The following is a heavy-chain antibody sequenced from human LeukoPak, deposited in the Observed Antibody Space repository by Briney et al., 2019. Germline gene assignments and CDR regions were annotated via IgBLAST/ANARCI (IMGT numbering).Heavy chain of an antibody. CDR1: GYTITGYY. J-gene: IGHJ6*02. D-gene: IGHD2-15*01. V-gene: IGHV1-2*02. CDR2: INPNSGGT. CDR3: ARSSRAAPTTYYYYYGMDV. Sequence: ASVKVSCKASGYTITGYYMHWVRQAPGQGPEWMGWINPNSGGTNYAQKFQGRVTMTRDTSISTAYMELSRLRSDDTAVYYCARSSRAAPTTYYYYYGMDVWGQGTTVTVS.